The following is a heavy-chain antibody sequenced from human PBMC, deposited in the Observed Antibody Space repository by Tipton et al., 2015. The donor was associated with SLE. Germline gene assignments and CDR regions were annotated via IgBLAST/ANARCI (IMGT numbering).Heavy chain of an antibody. Sequence: SLRLSCAASGFTFSSYCMNWVRQAPGKGLEWVANIKQDGSEKYYVDSVKGRFTISRDNAKNTLYLQMNSLRAEDTAVYYCARDAPGGSYDYWGQGTLVTVSS. D-gene: IGHD1-26*01. V-gene: IGHV3-7*03. CDR1: GFTFSSYC. CDR3: ARDAPGGSYDY. J-gene: IGHJ4*02. CDR2: IKQDGSEK.